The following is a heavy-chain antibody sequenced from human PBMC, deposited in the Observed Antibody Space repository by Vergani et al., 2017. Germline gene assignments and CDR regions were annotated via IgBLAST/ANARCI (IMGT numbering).Heavy chain of an antibody. CDR2: ISGSGGST. CDR3: ASDRGSSSPDYYYGMDV. V-gene: IGHV3-23*01. Sequence: EVQLLESGGGLVQPGGSLRLSCAASGFTFSSYAMSWVRQAPGKGLEWVSAISGSGGSTYYADSVKGRFTISRDNSKNTLYLQMNSLRAEDTAVYYCASDRGSSSPDYYYGMDVWGQGTTVTVSS. D-gene: IGHD6-6*01. CDR1: GFTFSSYA. J-gene: IGHJ6*02.